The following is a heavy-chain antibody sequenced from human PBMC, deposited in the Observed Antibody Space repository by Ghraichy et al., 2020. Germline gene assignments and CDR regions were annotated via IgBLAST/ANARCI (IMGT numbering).Heavy chain of an antibody. Sequence: SETLSLTCAVYGGSFSGYYWSWIRQPPGKGLEWIGEINHSGSTNYNPSLKSRVTISVDTSKNQFSLKLSSVTAADTAVYYCARVSPFIETSCCQIDYWGQGTLVTVSS. J-gene: IGHJ4*02. CDR3: ARVSPFIETSCCQIDY. V-gene: IGHV4-34*01. D-gene: IGHD2-2*01. CDR2: INHSGST. CDR1: GGSFSGYY.